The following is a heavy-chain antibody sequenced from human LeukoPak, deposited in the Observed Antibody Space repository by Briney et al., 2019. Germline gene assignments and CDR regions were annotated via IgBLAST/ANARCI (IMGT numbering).Heavy chain of an antibody. CDR3: AGRLWRRDGYNLSAFDI. J-gene: IGHJ3*02. CDR1: GGSISSYY. CDR2: IYYSGST. Sequence: PSETLSLICTVSGGSISSYYWNWIRQPPGKGLEWIGYIYYSGSTNYNPSLKSRVTISVDTSKNQFSLKLSSVTAADTAVYYCAGRLWRRDGYNLSAFDIWGQGTMVTVSS. D-gene: IGHD5-24*01. V-gene: IGHV4-59*01.